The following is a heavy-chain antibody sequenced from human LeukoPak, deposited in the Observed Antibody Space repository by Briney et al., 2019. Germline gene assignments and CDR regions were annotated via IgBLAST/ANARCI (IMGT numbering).Heavy chain of an antibody. D-gene: IGHD5-18*01. J-gene: IGHJ4*02. CDR1: GGSISSNNW. CDR2: IYHSGST. V-gene: IGHV4-4*02. Sequence: SVTLSLTCAVSGGSISSNNWWSWVRQPPGKGLEWIGEIYHSGSTNYNQSLKSRVTISVDKSKNLFSLKLSSVTAADSAVYYCARGYSYGFPLDFWGQGTLVTVSS. CDR3: ARGYSYGFPLDF.